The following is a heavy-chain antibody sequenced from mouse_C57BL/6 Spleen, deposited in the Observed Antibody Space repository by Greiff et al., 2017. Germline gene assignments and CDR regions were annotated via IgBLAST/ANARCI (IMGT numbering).Heavy chain of an antibody. D-gene: IGHD4-1*01. CDR3: ARGWDAMDY. CDR1: GYTFTSYT. CDR2: INPSSGYT. Sequence: VQLVESGAELARPGASVKMSCKASGYTFTSYTMHWVKQRPGQGLEWIGYINPSSGYTKYNQKFKDKATLTADKSSSAAYMQLSSLTSEDSAVYYCARGWDAMDYWGQGTSVTGSS. J-gene: IGHJ4*01. V-gene: IGHV1-4*01.